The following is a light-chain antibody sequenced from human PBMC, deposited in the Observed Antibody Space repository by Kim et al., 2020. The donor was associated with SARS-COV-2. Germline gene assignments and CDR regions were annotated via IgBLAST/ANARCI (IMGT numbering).Light chain of an antibody. CDR3: QSYDNSLSGYG. J-gene: IGLJ1*01. V-gene: IGLV1-40*01. CDR2: GEI. Sequence: QRVTKTCTEISSSNGAGYEVNWYQQRPRKTHKLLIYGEINRPSGVPDRFSGSKSGTSASLAITGLRTEDEADYYCQSYDNSLSGYGFGTGTKVTVL. CDR1: SSSNGAGYE.